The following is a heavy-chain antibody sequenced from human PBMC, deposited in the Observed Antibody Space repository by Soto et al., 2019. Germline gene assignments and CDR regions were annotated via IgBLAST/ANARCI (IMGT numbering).Heavy chain of an antibody. CDR1: GYTFSNYD. CDR3: AKVSRKGSAIDFDY. J-gene: IGHJ4*02. CDR2: VNPNNGDT. D-gene: IGHD3-10*01. Sequence: QVQLVQSGAELKKPGASVKVSCKASGYTFSNYDMNWVRQATGQGPEWIGWVNPNNGDTGYAQKFXGXVXXTTDISTTTADMELTSLRSEDTAIYYCAKVSRKGSAIDFDYWGQGTLITVSS. V-gene: IGHV1-8*01.